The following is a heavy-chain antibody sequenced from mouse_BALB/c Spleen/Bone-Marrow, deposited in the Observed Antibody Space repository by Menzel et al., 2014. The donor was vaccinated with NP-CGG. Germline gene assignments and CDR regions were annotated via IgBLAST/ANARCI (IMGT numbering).Heavy chain of an antibody. J-gene: IGHJ1*01. Sequence: VHLVESGAELVRPGTSVKVSCKASGYAFTNYLIEWIKQRPGQGLEWIGVINPGSGGTNYNEKFKGKATLTADKSSFTAYIQLSSLTSDCSAVYFCTREQVRFFDVWGEGTTVTVSS. CDR2: INPGSGGT. CDR3: TREQVRFFDV. V-gene: IGHV1-54*01. CDR1: GYAFTNYL.